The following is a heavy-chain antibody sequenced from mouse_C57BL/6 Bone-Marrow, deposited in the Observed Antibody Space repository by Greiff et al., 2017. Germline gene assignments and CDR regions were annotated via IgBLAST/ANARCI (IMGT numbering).Heavy chain of an antibody. CDR1: GFNIKDDY. CDR3: SSFDGNYFDF. Sequence: VQLKQSGAELVRPGASVKLSCTASGFNIKDDYIHWVKQRPEQGLEWIGWIDPEIGDTEYASKFQGKATITSDTSSNTAYLQLSSLTSEDTAVYYCSSFDGNYFDFWDQGTPLTVAS. V-gene: IGHV14-4*01. J-gene: IGHJ2*01. D-gene: IGHD2-3*01. CDR2: IDPEIGDT.